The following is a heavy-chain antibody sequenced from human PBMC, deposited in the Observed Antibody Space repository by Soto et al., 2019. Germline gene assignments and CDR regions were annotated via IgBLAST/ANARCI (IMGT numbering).Heavy chain of an antibody. CDR2: ISAYNGNT. CDR1: GYTFTSYG. CDR3: ARARYYDSSGYFLTPFDY. V-gene: IGHV1-18*04. Sequence: ASVKVSCKASGYTFTSYGISWVRQAPGQGLEWMGWISAYNGNTNYAQKLQGRVTMTTDTSTSTAYMELRSPRSDDTAVYYCARARYYDSSGYFLTPFDYWGQGTLVTVSS. J-gene: IGHJ4*02. D-gene: IGHD3-22*01.